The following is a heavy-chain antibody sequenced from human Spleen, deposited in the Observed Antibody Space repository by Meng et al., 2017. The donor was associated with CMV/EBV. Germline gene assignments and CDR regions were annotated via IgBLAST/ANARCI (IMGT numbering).Heavy chain of an antibody. CDR1: GGSISSTSYY. V-gene: IGHV4-39*07. D-gene: IGHD2-8*02. Sequence: CPFSGGSISSTSYYWGWVRQPPGKGLEWIGSIYYSESTYYNPSLKSRVTISVDTSKNQFSLKLSSVTAADTAVYYCARLVGVYYFDYWGQGTLVTVSS. CDR2: IYYSEST. J-gene: IGHJ4*02. CDR3: ARLVGVYYFDY.